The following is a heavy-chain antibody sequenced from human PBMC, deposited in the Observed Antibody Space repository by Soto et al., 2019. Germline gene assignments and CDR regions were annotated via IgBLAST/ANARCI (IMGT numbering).Heavy chain of an antibody. J-gene: IGHJ6*02. CDR2: IVVGIGNT. V-gene: IGHV1-58*01. D-gene: IGHD3-22*01. CDR1: GFTFTSSA. Sequence: GSSVKVSRKASGFTFTSSAVQCVRLARGQRLEWIGWIVVGIGNTNYAQKFQERVTITRDMSTSTAYMELSSLRSEDTAVYYCAADLTWSYYDSSGYYYDGYYYYGMDVWGQGTTVTVSS. CDR3: AADLTWSYYDSSGYYYDGYYYYGMDV.